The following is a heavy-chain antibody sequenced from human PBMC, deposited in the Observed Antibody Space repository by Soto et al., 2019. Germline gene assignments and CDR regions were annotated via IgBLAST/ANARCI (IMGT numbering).Heavy chain of an antibody. CDR3: ARGPQSGYDLLDY. CDR1: GFTFSDYN. J-gene: IGHJ4*02. V-gene: IGHV3-21*02. CDR2: VTGSSSYI. D-gene: IGHD5-12*01. Sequence: EVQLVESGGGLVKPGGSLRLSCASSGFTFSDYNMNWVRQAPGKGLEWVASVTGSSSYIYYAESVKGRFTISRDNAKDSLYLQMHSLRAEDTAVYYCARGPQSGYDLLDYWGQGTRVTVSS.